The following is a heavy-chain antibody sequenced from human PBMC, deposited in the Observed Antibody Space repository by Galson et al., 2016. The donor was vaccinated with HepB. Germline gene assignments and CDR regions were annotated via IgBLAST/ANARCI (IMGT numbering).Heavy chain of an antibody. CDR3: ARQTSVLTGSAFDI. V-gene: IGHV4-61*05. CDR2: IFHTGRP. J-gene: IGHJ3*02. CDR1: GGSISSSSFY. D-gene: IGHD4-23*01. Sequence: ETLSLTCTVSGGSISSSSFYWSWIRQPPGKRLEWIGHIFHTGRPTYTRSLKSRVTISVDTSKNQVSLKLSSVTAADTALYYCARQTSVLTGSAFDIWGQGTMVTVSS.